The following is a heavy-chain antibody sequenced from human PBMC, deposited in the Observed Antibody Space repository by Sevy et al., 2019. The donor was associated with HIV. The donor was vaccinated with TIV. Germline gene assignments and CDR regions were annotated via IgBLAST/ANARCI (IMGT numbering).Heavy chain of an antibody. V-gene: IGHV3-23*01. D-gene: IGHD3-9*01. Sequence: GGSLRLSCAASGFSFSGYAMSWVRQAPGKGLEWVSSVRGSGDTTKYVDSVKGRFTLSRENSKTTLYLQMNSLRGEDTAIYYCAKGPGDLDWLLFDYWGRGTLVTVSS. J-gene: IGHJ4*02. CDR1: GFSFSGYA. CDR2: VRGSGDTT. CDR3: AKGPGDLDWLLFDY.